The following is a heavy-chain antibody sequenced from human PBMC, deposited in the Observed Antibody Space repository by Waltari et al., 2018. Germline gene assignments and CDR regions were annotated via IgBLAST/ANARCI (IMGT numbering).Heavy chain of an antibody. D-gene: IGHD6-13*01. CDR3: ARDIAAAGTNY. J-gene: IGHJ4*02. CDR2: IDPSDSYT. CDR1: GYSYTSYR. Sequence: EVQLVQSGAKVKKPGEALRISCTGSGYSYTSYRYRWVRQMPGKGLAWMGRIDPSDSYTNYSQSFQGPVTSSADKSTSTAYLQWSSLKASDNARYYCARDIAAAGTNYWGQGTLVTVSS. V-gene: IGHV5-10-1*03.